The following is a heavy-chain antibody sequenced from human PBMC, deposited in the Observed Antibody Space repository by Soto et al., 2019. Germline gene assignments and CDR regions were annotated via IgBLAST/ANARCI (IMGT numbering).Heavy chain of an antibody. CDR1: VDSVTTYY. Sequence: ILSLTCTVSVDSVTTYYWSWIRQPAGKGLEWIGRIDASGNTNYNPSLNSRVTMSIDTSKKQFSLKLTSVTAADTAIYYCARYSNNWFQTEGMDVWGQGTTVTVSS. J-gene: IGHJ6*02. CDR3: ARYSNNWFQTEGMDV. V-gene: IGHV4-4*07. D-gene: IGHD6-13*01. CDR2: IDASGNT.